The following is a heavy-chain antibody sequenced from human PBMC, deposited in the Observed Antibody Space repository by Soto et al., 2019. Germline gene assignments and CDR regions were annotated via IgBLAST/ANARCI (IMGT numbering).Heavy chain of an antibody. CDR3: ARRALCSGGSCYSGGFDY. CDR2: IYYSGST. Sequence: PSETLSLTCTVSGGSISSSSYYWGWIRQPPGKGLEWIGSIYYSGSTYYNPSLKRRVTISVDTSKNQFSLKLSSVTAADTAVYYCARRALCSGGSCYSGGFDYWGLGTLVTVSS. J-gene: IGHJ4*01. D-gene: IGHD2-15*01. V-gene: IGHV4-39*01. CDR1: GGSISSSSYY.